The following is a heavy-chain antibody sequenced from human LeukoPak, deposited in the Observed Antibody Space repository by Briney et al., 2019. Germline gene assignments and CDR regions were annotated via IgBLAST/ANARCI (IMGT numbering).Heavy chain of an antibody. CDR1: GLMFRAYA. Sequence: PGRSLRLSCVASGLMFRAYAMDWVRQAPGKGLEWVVRISNDGSKKTYADSVRGRFNISRDNGKNTVFLQLNSLRSEDTAVYYCALYSSTWYWGQGTLVTVSS. CDR3: ALYSSTWY. D-gene: IGHD6-13*01. CDR2: ISNDGSKK. V-gene: IGHV3-30*03. J-gene: IGHJ4*02.